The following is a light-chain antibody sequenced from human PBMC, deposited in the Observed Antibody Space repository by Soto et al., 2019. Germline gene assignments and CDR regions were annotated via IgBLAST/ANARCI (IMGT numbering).Light chain of an antibody. CDR1: QSLVHSDGIAY. V-gene: IGKV2-30*02. CDR2: EVS. Sequence: DVVMTQSPLSLPVTLGQPASISCRSNQSLVHSDGIAYFSWFQQRPGRSPRRLIYEVSNRDSGVPARFSGSGSGTDSALKISRVEAEDVGVYYCMQGTHWPITFGQGTRLEIK. CDR3: MQGTHWPIT. J-gene: IGKJ5*01.